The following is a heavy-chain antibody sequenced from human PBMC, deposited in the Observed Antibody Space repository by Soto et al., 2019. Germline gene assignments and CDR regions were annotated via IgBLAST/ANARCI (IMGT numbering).Heavy chain of an antibody. Sequence: PSEMLSLKCAVGGDCICRSNWCSWVRQPPGKGLEWIGEIYHSGSTNYNPSLKSRVTISVDKSKNQFSLKLSSVTAADTAVYYCARAMQLLWFGEVDYYGMDVWGQGTTVTVSS. J-gene: IGHJ6*02. D-gene: IGHD3-10*01. CDR1: GDCICRSNW. V-gene: IGHV4-4*02. CDR2: IYHSGST. CDR3: ARAMQLLWFGEVDYYGMDV.